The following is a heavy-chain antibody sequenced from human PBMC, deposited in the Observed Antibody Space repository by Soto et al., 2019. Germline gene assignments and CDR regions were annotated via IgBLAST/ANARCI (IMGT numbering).Heavy chain of an antibody. CDR3: VRFGGAAAGPGDY. J-gene: IGHJ4*02. D-gene: IGHD6-13*01. Sequence: EVQLVESGGGLVQPGGSLRLSCVASEFTFSSFEMNWVRQAPGKGLEWVSHISESGTTIYYTDSVKGRFPISRDNAKKSLYLQMNSLRVEDTGVYYCVRFGGAAAGPGDYWGQGTLVTVSS. CDR1: EFTFSSFE. CDR2: ISESGTTI. V-gene: IGHV3-48*03.